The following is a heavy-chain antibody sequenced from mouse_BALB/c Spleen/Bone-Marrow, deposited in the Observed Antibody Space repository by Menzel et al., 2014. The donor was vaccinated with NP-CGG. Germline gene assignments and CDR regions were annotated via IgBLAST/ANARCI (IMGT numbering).Heavy chain of an antibody. CDR3: SRGVLAYFDY. CDR2: IDPYGGGT. CDR1: GYAFTNYN. Sequence: EVQLQQSGPELVKPGASVKVSCKASGYAFTNYNMNWVKQSHGMSLEWIGYIDPYGGGTNYNQKFRGKATLTVDKSSSTAYMHLNSLTSEDSAVYYCSRGVLAYFDYWGQGTTLTVSS. J-gene: IGHJ2*01. V-gene: IGHV1S135*01.